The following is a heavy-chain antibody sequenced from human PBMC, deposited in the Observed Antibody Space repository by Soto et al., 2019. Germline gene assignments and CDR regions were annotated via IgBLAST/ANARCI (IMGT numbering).Heavy chain of an antibody. J-gene: IGHJ4*02. Sequence: RQAPGKGLEYVSAISSNGGSTYYANSVKGRFTISRDNSKNTLYLQMGSLRAEDMAVYYCARDPAYGGFDYWGQGTLVTVSS. CDR2: ISSNGGST. V-gene: IGHV3-64*01. D-gene: IGHD4-17*01. CDR3: ARDPAYGGFDY.